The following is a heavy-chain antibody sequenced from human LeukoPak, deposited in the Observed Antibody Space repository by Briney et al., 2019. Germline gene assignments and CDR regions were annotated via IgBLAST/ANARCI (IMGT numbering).Heavy chain of an antibody. CDR1: GFTFSTYG. Sequence: PGGSLRLSCVASGFTFSTYGMHWVRQAPGKGLEWMAFIRYDGSNKYYADSVKGRFTIPRDNSKNTLYLQMNSLRAEDTAVYYCAKALEYYYDSSGLDYWGQGTLVTVSS. CDR3: AKALEYYYDSSGLDY. D-gene: IGHD3-22*01. J-gene: IGHJ4*02. CDR2: IRYDGSNK. V-gene: IGHV3-30*02.